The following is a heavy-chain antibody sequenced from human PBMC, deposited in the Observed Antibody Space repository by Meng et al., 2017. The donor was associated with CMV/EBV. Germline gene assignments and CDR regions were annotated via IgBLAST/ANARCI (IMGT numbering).Heavy chain of an antibody. CDR2: IYYSGST. V-gene: IGHV4-39*07. D-gene: IGHD2-2*02. J-gene: IGHJ6*02. CDR3: ARSGYCSSTSCYRLQNYYYYYGMDV. CDR1: GGSIGSSSYY. Sequence: SETLSLTCTVSGGSIGSSSYYWGWIRQPPGKGLEWIGSIYYSGSTYYNPSLKSRVTISVDTSKNQFSLKLSSVTAADTAVYYCARSGYCSSTSCYRLQNYYYYYGMDVWGQGTTVTVSS.